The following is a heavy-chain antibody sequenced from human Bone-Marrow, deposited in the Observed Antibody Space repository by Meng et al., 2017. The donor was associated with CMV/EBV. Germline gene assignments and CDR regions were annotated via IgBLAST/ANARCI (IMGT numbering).Heavy chain of an antibody. Sequence: GSLRLSCAVYGGSFSGYYWSWIRQPPGKGLEWIGEINHSGSTNYNPSLKSRVTISVDTSKNQFSLKLSSVTAADTAVYYCARASGYYINAFDLWGQGIMVTVSS. D-gene: IGHD2/OR15-2a*01. CDR3: ARASGYYINAFDL. V-gene: IGHV4-34*01. J-gene: IGHJ3*01. CDR1: GGSFSGYY. CDR2: INHSGST.